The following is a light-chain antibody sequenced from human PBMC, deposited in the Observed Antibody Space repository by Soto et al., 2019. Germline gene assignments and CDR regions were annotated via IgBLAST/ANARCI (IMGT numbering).Light chain of an antibody. CDR2: AAS. Sequence: EIVLTQSPDTLSLSPGERASLSCRASRSFASSYLAWCQHKPGQAPRLLIYAASTRATGVPLRFSGSGSGTDFTLSISRLEPEDSAIYYCQQYGASPPYTFGQGTKLEIK. CDR1: RSFASSY. J-gene: IGKJ2*01. CDR3: QQYGASPPYT. V-gene: IGKV3-20*01.